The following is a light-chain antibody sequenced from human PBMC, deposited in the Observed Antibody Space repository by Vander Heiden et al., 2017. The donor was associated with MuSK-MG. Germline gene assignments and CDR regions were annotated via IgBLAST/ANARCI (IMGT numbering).Light chain of an antibody. V-gene: IGKV1-5*03. CDR3: QQYNSYPYT. CDR2: KAS. Sequence: DSQMTQSPSTLSASVGSRVTITCRASQSISSGLAWYQQKPGKAPKLLIYKASSLESGVPSRFSGSGSGTEFTLTISSLQPDDFATYYCQQYNSYPYTFGQGTKLEIK. J-gene: IGKJ2*01. CDR1: QSISSG.